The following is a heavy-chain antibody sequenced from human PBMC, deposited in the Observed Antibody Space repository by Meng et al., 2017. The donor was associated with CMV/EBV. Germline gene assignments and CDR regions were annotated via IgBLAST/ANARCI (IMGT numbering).Heavy chain of an antibody. J-gene: IGHJ4*02. CDR1: GGSISSGGYY. V-gene: IGHV4-31*03. CDR2: IYYSGST. Sequence: SETLSLTCTVSGGSISSGGYYWSWIRQHPGKGLEWIGYIYYSGSTYYNPSLKSRVTISVDTSKNQFSLKLSSVTAADTAVYYCARAAAHADIAALDYWGQGTLVTVSS. CDR3: ARAAAHADIAALDY. D-gene: IGHD5-12*01.